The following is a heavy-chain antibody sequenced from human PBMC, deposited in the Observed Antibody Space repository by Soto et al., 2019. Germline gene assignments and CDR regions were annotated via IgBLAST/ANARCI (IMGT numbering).Heavy chain of an antibody. CDR1: GGSINNDDW. CDR2: ISHIGAT. CDR3: ARHENGGTYPLAY. J-gene: IGHJ4*02. V-gene: IGHV4-4*02. Sequence: SETLSLTCAVSGGSINNDDWWSWVRQAPGRGLEWIGEISHIGATNYSPFFKSRVTISIDKSRKQLSLTVTSVTAADTAVYFCARHENGGTYPLAYWGQGTLVTVSS. D-gene: IGHD1-26*01.